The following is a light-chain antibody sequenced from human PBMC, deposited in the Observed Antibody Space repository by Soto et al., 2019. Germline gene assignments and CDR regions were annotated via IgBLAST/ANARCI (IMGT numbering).Light chain of an antibody. CDR2: GAL. CDR3: QQYHSPPLT. J-gene: IGKJ1*01. V-gene: IGKV3-20*01. Sequence: EIVLTQSPGTLSASPGQRATLSCRASQNIRSNYVAWFQQTPGQAPRLLIYGALNRASGIPDRFSGSGSGTEFTLTISSLEPEDFVVYYCQQYHSPPLTFGQGTKVEIK. CDR1: QNIRSNY.